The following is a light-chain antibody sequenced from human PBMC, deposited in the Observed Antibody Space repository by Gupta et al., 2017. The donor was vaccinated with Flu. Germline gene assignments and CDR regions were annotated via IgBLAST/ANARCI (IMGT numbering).Light chain of an antibody. CDR3: QQSYTTPLT. V-gene: IGKV1-39*01. CDR2: SAS. Sequence: IQMTQSPSSLSASVGDRVTITCRASQSISSYLNWYQQTPGKAPKFLIYSASNLQSGVSSRFSGSGSGTDFTLTISSLQPEDFATYYCQQSYTTPLTFGGETKVEIK. J-gene: IGKJ4*01. CDR1: QSISSY.